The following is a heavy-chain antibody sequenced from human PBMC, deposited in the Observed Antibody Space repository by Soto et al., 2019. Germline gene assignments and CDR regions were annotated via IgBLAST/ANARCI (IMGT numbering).Heavy chain of an antibody. D-gene: IGHD2-15*01. Sequence: PSETLSLTCAVYGGSFSGYYWSWIRQPPGKGLEWIGEINHSGSTNYNPSPKSRVTISVDTSKNQFSLKLSSVTAADTAVYYCARGRGYCSGGSCYHKGAFDIWGQGTMVTVSS. V-gene: IGHV4-34*01. J-gene: IGHJ3*02. CDR2: INHSGST. CDR3: ARGRGYCSGGSCYHKGAFDI. CDR1: GGSFSGYY.